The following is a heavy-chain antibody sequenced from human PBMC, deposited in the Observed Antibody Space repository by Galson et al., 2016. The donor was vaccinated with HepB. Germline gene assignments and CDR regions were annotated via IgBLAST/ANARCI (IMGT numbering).Heavy chain of an antibody. V-gene: IGHV4-59*01. CDR3: ARFLRGSSSSTFDN. J-gene: IGHJ4*02. D-gene: IGHD6-6*01. CDR2: MDYSGNT. CDR1: GGSISTSY. Sequence: SETLSLTCTVSGGSISTSYWSWIRRPPGKGLEWIGYMDYSGNTDYNPSLKSRVTISVDTSKNQFSLRLSSVTAADTAVYYCARFLRGSSSSTFDNWGQGTLVTVSS.